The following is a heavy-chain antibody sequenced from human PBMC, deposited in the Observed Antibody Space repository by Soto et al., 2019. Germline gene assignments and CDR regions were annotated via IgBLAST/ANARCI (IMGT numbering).Heavy chain of an antibody. CDR2: ISAYNGNT. V-gene: IGHV1-18*01. D-gene: IGHD1-1*01. CDR3: ARAQDDEGDTWTLGY. J-gene: IGHJ4*02. Sequence: QVQLVQSGAEVKKPGASVKVSCKASGYTFTSYGISWVRQAPGQGLEWMGWISAYNGNTNYAQKLQGRVTMTTDTSTSTAYMELRSLRSDDKAVYYCARAQDDEGDTWTLGYWGQGTLVTVSS. CDR1: GYTFTSYG.